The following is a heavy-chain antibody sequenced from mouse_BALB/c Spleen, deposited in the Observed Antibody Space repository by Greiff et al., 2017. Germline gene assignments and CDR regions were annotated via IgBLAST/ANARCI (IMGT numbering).Heavy chain of an antibody. J-gene: IGHJ1*01. CDR3: ARAYGRYWYFDV. D-gene: IGHD2-10*02. CDR1: GFAFSSYD. V-gene: IGHV5-12-1*01. CDR2: ISSGGGST. Sequence: EVQVVESGGGLVKPGGSLKLSCAASGFAFSSYDMSWVRQTPEKRLEWVAYISSGGGSTYYPDTVKGRFTISRDNAKNTLYLQMSSLKSEDTAMYYCARAYGRYWYFDVWGAGTTVTVSS.